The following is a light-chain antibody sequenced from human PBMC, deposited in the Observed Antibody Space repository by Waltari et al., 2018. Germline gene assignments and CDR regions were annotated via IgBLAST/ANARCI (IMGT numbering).Light chain of an antibody. CDR1: QSVSSN. CDR3: QQYNNWPHLFT. Sequence: EILMTQSPATLSVSPGERATLYCRASQSVSSNLAWYQQKPGQAPRLLSYGASTRATGIPARFSGSGSGTEFTLTISSLQSEDFAVYYCQQYNNWPHLFTFGPGTKVDIK. J-gene: IGKJ3*01. CDR2: GAS. V-gene: IGKV3-15*01.